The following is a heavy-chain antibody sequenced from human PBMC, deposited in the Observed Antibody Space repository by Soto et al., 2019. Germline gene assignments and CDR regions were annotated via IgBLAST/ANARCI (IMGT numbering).Heavy chain of an antibody. CDR3: ASAYGDYVDYYYYYGMDV. V-gene: IGHV1-69*01. Sequence: QVQLVQSGAEVKKPGSSVKVSCKASGGTFSSYAISWVRQAPGQGLEWMGGIIPIFGTANYAQKFQGRVTITADESTSTAYMELSSLRSEDTAVYYCASAYGDYVDYYYYYGMDVWGQGTTVTVSS. CDR1: GGTFSSYA. CDR2: IIPIFGTA. D-gene: IGHD4-17*01. J-gene: IGHJ6*02.